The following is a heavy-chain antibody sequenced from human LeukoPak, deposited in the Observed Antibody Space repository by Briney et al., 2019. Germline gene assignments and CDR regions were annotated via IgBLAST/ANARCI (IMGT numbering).Heavy chain of an antibody. V-gene: IGHV3-20*04. CDR3: ARDFPYPRLGYFDY. D-gene: IGHD5/OR15-5a*01. CDR2: INWNGGST. J-gene: IGHJ4*02. CDR1: GFTFDDYG. Sequence: GGSLRLSCAASGFTFDDYGMSWVRQAPGKGLEWVSGINWNGGSTGYADSVKGRFTISRDNVKNSLYLQMNSLRAEDTAVYYCARDFPYPRLGYFDYWGQGTLVTVSS.